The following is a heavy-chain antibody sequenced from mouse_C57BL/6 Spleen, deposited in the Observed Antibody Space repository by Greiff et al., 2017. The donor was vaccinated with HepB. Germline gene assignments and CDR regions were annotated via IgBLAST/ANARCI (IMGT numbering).Heavy chain of an antibody. Sequence: VQLQQPGAELVMPGASVKLSCKASGYTFTSYWMHWVKQRPGQGLEWIGEIDPSDSYTNYNQKFKGKSTLTVDKSSSTAYMQLSSLTSEDYAVYYCATGGLRRDYYAMDYWGQGTSVTVSS. CDR1: GYTFTSYW. J-gene: IGHJ4*01. D-gene: IGHD2-4*01. V-gene: IGHV1-69*01. CDR2: IDPSDSYT. CDR3: ATGGLRRDYYAMDY.